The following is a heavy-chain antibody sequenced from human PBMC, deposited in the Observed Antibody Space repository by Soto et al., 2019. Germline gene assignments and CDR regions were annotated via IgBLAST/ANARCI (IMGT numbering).Heavy chain of an antibody. CDR1: GFSLTTSGVG. D-gene: IGHD3-3*01. J-gene: IGHJ4*02. Sequence: QITLNESGPTPVKPRQTLTLTCTFSGFSLTTSGVGVGWIRQSPGTAPEWLALIYWDDDKRYSPSLKRRLTITKDTSKTQVVLTMADLDPADTATYYCAHRVLRTVFGLVTTTAIYFDFWGQGTPVAVSS. CDR3: AHRVLRTVFGLVTTTAIYFDF. CDR2: IYWDDDK. V-gene: IGHV2-5*02.